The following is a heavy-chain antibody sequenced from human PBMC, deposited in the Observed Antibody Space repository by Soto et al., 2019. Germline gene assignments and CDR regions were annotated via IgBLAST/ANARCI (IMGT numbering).Heavy chain of an antibody. J-gene: IGHJ6*03. D-gene: IGHD1-20*01. Sequence: SETLSLTCAVYGGSFSGYYWSWIRQPPGKGLEWIGEINHSGSTNYNPSLKSLVTISVDTSKNQFSLKLSSVTAADTAVYYCARETGITATYHYYYMDVWGKGTTVTVSS. CDR1: GGSFSGYY. CDR2: INHSGST. CDR3: ARETGITATYHYYYMDV. V-gene: IGHV4-34*01.